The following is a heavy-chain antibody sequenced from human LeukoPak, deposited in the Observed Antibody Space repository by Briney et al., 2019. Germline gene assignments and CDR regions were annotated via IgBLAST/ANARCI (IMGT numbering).Heavy chain of an antibody. CDR1: GGSISSYY. Sequence: SETLSLTCTVSGGSISSYYWSWIRQPPGKGLEWIGYIYYGGSTNYNPSLKSRVTISVDTSKNQFSLKLSSVTAADTAVYYCARISRLLLWFGELLNWFDPWGQGTLVTVSS. CDR2: IYYGGST. J-gene: IGHJ5*02. V-gene: IGHV4-59*08. CDR3: ARISRLLLWFGELLNWFDP. D-gene: IGHD3-10*01.